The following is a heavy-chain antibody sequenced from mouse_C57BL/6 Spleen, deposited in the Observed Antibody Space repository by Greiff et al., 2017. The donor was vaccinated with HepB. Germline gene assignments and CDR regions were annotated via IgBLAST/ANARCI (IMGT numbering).Heavy chain of an antibody. V-gene: IGHV1-18*01. CDR3: ARSPALARGYFDV. CDR2: INPNNGGT. Sequence: VQLQQSGPELVKPGASVKIPCKASGYTFTDYNMDWVKQSHGKSLEWIGDINPNNGGTIYNQKFKGKATLTVDKSSSTAYMELRSLTSEDTAVYYCARSPALARGYFDVGGTGTTVTVSS. CDR1: GYTFTDYN. J-gene: IGHJ1*03.